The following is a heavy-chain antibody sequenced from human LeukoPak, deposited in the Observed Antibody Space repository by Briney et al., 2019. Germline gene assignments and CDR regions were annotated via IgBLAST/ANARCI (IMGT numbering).Heavy chain of an antibody. V-gene: IGHV4-59*01. CDR3: ARGGYSTYYYYGMDV. CDR1: GGSISSYY. J-gene: IGHJ6*02. D-gene: IGHD2-15*01. Sequence: SETLSLTCTVSGGSISSYYWSWIRQPPGKGLEWIGYIYHSGSTNYNPSLKSRVTISVDTSKNQFSLKLSSVTAADTAVYYCARGGYSTYYYYGMDVWGQGTTVTVSS. CDR2: IYHSGST.